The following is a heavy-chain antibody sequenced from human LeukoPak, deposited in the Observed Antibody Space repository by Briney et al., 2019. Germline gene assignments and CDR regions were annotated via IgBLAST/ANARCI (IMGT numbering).Heavy chain of an antibody. CDR2: ISRNSRTT. CDR3: AKGDGYNPFDY. Sequence: GGSLRLSCAVSGSDFSSHNFHWVRQAPGKGLEWVSFISRNSRTTYYADSVKGRFTISRDDAKNLVYLQMNSLGAEDTAVYYCAKGDGYNPFDYWGQGTLVTVSS. CDR1: GSDFSSHN. V-gene: IGHV3-48*04. D-gene: IGHD5-24*01. J-gene: IGHJ4*02.